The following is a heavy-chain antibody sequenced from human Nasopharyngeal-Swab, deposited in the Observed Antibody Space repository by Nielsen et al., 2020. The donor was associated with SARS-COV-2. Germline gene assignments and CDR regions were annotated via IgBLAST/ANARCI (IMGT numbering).Heavy chain of an antibody. CDR2: ISYDGSNK. CDR3: AKTADVLRFLEWLLHYYYGMDV. CDR1: GFTFSSYG. Sequence: GGSLRLSCAASGFTFSSYGMHWVRQAPGKGLEWVAVISYDGSNKYYADSVKGRYTISRDNSKNTLYLQMNSLRAEDTAVYYCAKTADVLRFLEWLLHYYYGMDVWGQGTTVTVSS. J-gene: IGHJ6*02. D-gene: IGHD3-3*01. V-gene: IGHV3-30*18.